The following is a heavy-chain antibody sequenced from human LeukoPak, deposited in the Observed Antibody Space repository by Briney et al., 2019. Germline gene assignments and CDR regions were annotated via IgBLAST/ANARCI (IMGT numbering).Heavy chain of an antibody. D-gene: IGHD6-19*01. CDR3: ARAVSGRFDY. CDR1: GGSFSGYY. Sequence: SETLSLTCAVYGGSFSGYYWSWIRQPPGKGLEWIGEINHSGSTNYNPSLKSRVAISVDTSKNQFSLRLSSVTAADTAIYYCARAVSGRFDYWGQGTLVTVSS. J-gene: IGHJ4*02. CDR2: INHSGST. V-gene: IGHV4-34*01.